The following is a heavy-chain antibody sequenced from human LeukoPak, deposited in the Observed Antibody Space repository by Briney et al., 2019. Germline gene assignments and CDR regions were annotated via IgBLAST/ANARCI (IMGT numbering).Heavy chain of an antibody. CDR2: ISGSGGST. Sequence: GGSLRLSCAASGFTFSSYAMSWVRQAPGKGLEWVSAISGSGGSTYYADSVKGRFTISRDNSKNTLYLQMNSLRAEDTAVYYCAKGFYSSSWAPLLNGMDVWGQGTTVIVSS. D-gene: IGHD6-13*01. V-gene: IGHV3-23*01. J-gene: IGHJ6*02. CDR3: AKGFYSSSWAPLLNGMDV. CDR1: GFTFSSYA.